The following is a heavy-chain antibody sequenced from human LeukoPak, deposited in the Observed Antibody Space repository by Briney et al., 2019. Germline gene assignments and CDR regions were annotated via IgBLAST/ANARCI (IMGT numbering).Heavy chain of an antibody. J-gene: IGHJ6*02. V-gene: IGHV4-30-2*01. CDR2: IYHSGST. CDR3: ARDLNYGDYYYGMDV. CDR1: GGSISSGGYS. D-gene: IGHD4-17*01. Sequence: SQTLSLTCAVSGGSISSGGYSWSWIRQPPGKGLEWIGYIYHSGSTYYNPSLKSRVTISVDRSKNQFSLKLSSVTAADTAVYYCARDLNYGDYYYGMDVWGQGTTVTVSS.